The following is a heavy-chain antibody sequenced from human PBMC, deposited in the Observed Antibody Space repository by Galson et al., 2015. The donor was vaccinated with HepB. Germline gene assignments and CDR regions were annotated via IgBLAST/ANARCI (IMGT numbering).Heavy chain of an antibody. V-gene: IGHV3-21*04. CDR3: AKEAYCSSTSCYEEAFDI. J-gene: IGHJ3*02. CDR1: GFTFSSYS. D-gene: IGHD2-2*01. CDR2: ISSSSSYI. Sequence: SLRLSCAASGFTFSSYSMNWVRQAPGKGLEWVSSISSSSSYIYYADSVKGRFTISRDNAKNSLYPQMNSLRAEDTAVYYCAKEAYCSSTSCYEEAFDIWGQGTMVTVSS.